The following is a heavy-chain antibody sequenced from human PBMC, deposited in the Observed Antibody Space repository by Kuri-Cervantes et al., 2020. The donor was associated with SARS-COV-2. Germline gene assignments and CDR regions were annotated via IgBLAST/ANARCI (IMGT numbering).Heavy chain of an antibody. D-gene: IGHD3-3*01. CDR3: ARGAGYDFWSGYYEYWYFDL. CDR2: INHSGST. V-gene: IGHV4-34*01. CDR1: GGSFSGYY. J-gene: IGHJ2*01. Sequence: SETLSLTCAVYGGSFSGYYWSWIRQPPGKGLEWIGEINHSGSTNYNPSLKSRVTISVDRSKNQFSLKLSSVTAADTAVYYCARGAGYDFWSGYYEYWYFDLWGRGTLVTVSS.